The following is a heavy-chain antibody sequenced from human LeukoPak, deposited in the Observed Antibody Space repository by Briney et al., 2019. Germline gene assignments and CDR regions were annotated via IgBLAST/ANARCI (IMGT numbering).Heavy chain of an antibody. Sequence: GGSLRLSCAASGFTFDDYGMSWVRQAPGQGLDGVSGINWNGGSTGYADSVKGRFTISRDNAKNSLYLQMNSLRAEDTALYYCARYLADIVVVPAAFDAFDIWGQWTMVTVSS. CDR2: INWNGGST. D-gene: IGHD2-2*01. CDR1: GFTFDDYG. CDR3: ARYLADIVVVPAAFDAFDI. J-gene: IGHJ3*02. V-gene: IGHV3-20*04.